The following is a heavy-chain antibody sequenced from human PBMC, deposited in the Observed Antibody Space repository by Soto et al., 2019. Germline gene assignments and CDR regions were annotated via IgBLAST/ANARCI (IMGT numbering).Heavy chain of an antibody. V-gene: IGHV1-18*01. CDR1: GYTFTSYG. J-gene: IGHJ5*02. CDR2: ISAYNGNT. Sequence: ASVKVSCKASGYTFTSYGISWVRQAPGQGLEWMGWISAYNGNTNYAQKLQGRVTMTTDTSTSTAYMELRSLRSDDTAVYYCARPFGDFWSGLNWFDPSGQGTLVTVSS. D-gene: IGHD3-3*01. CDR3: ARPFGDFWSGLNWFDP.